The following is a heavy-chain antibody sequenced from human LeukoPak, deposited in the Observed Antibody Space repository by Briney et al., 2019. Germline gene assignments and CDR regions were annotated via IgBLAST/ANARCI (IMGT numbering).Heavy chain of an antibody. D-gene: IGHD2-2*02. J-gene: IGHJ3*02. CDR1: GYTFSGYY. Sequence: ASVKVSCKASGYTFSGYYMHWVRQAPGQGLEWMGWINPNSGGTDYPQNFQGRVTMTRDTSISTAYMELSRPTSDDTAVYYCARERGYCSSSCYTSDAFDIWGQGTMVTVSS. CDR3: ARERGYCSSSCYTSDAFDI. CDR2: INPNSGGT. V-gene: IGHV1-2*02.